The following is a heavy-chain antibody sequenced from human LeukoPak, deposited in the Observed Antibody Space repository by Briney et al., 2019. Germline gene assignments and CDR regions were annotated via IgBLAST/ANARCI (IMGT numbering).Heavy chain of an antibody. CDR1: GFSFANHP. CDR3: AKGSASARPYYFDS. CDR2: ISASRGIT. J-gene: IGHJ4*02. Sequence: PGGSLRLSCAASGFSFANHPMIWVRQAPGKGLEGVSSISASRGITYYADSVKGRFTISRDNSQNTLFLQMSSLRAEDSAIFYCAKGSASARPYYFDSWGQGILVTVSS. D-gene: IGHD2-15*01. V-gene: IGHV3-23*01.